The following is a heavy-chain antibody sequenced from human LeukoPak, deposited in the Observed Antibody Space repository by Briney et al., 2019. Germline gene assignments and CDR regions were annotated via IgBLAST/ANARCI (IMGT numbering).Heavy chain of an antibody. CDR3: ARGGRYAYFLDY. D-gene: IGHD3-16*01. J-gene: IGHJ4*02. CDR1: GFIVSNKC. V-gene: IGHV3-66*01. CDR2: IYADYST. Sequence: GGSLRLSCAASGFIVSNKCMNWVRQAPGKGLEWVSLIYADYSTNYADSVKGRFTISRDNAKNTVYVHMNSLRDEDTAVYYCARGGRYAYFLDYWGQGTLVTVSS.